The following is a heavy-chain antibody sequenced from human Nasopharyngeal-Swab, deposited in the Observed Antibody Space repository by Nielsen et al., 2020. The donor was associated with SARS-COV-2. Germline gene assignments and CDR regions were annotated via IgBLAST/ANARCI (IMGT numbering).Heavy chain of an antibody. Sequence: SETLSLTCTVSGDSFSSSSYYWAWIRQPPGKGLEWIGSFSHTGTNYYHLSLKSRVTLSVDTSKNHFSLRLSSVTAADTAVYYCASNYYDSSGYHYWFDPWGQGTLVSVSS. CDR3: ASNYYDSSGYHYWFDP. CDR1: GDSFSSSSYY. D-gene: IGHD3-22*01. CDR2: FSHTGTN. J-gene: IGHJ5*02. V-gene: IGHV4-39*02.